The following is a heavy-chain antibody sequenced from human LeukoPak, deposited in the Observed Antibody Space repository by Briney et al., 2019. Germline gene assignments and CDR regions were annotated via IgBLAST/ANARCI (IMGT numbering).Heavy chain of an antibody. J-gene: IGHJ4*02. CDR1: GYSISSGYY. Sequence: PSETLSLTCNVSGYSISSGYYWGWIRQPPGKGLQWIGSIYNTGSTYYNPSLKSRITISVDTSKNQFSLRVTSVTATDTAVYYCARVPPHYYGTGSPDRGQGTLVTVSA. CDR2: IYNTGST. V-gene: IGHV4-38-2*02. CDR3: ARVPPHYYGTGSPD. D-gene: IGHD3-10*01.